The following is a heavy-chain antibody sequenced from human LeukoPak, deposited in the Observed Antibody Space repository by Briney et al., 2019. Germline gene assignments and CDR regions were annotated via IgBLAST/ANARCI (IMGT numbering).Heavy chain of an antibody. Sequence: PSETLSLTCAVYGGSFSGYYWSWIRQPPGKGLEWIGEINHSGSTNYNPSLKSRVTISVDTSKNQFSLKLSSVTAADTAVYYCARDGGWYAYYYHMDVWGKGTTVTVSS. D-gene: IGHD6-19*01. CDR1: GGSFSGYY. CDR2: INHSGST. CDR3: ARDGGWYAYYYHMDV. V-gene: IGHV4-34*01. J-gene: IGHJ6*03.